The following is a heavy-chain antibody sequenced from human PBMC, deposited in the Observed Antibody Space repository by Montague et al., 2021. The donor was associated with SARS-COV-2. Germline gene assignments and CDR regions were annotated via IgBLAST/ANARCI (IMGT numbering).Heavy chain of an antibody. CDR2: IYNTGNT. V-gene: IGHV4-39*02. D-gene: IGHD3-22*01. Sequence: SETLSLTCTVSGGSITNNIYYWAWIRQPPGKGLEWIGYIYNTGNTYYNPSLKSRVTISVVTSKNHFTLKLSSVTAAETAVYYCARLKGYFDSSGCPSACGFRGQGTMVTVSS. J-gene: IGHJ3*01. CDR1: GGSITNNIYY. CDR3: ARLKGYFDSSGCPSACGF.